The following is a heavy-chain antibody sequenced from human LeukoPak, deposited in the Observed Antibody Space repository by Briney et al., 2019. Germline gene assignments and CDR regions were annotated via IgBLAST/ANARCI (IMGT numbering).Heavy chain of an antibody. Sequence: GRSLRLSCAASGLTFSSYAMHWVRQAPGKGLEWVAVISYDGSNKYYADSVKGRFTISRDNSKNTLYLQMNSLRAEDTAVYYCARGREAGYCSGGSCYSGYFQHWGQGTLVTVSS. CDR3: ARGREAGYCSGGSCYSGYFQH. CDR1: GLTFSSYA. D-gene: IGHD2-15*01. J-gene: IGHJ1*01. CDR2: ISYDGSNK. V-gene: IGHV3-30-3*01.